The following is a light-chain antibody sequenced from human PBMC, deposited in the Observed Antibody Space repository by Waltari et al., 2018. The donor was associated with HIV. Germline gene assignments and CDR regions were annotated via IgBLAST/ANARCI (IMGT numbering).Light chain of an antibody. CDR2: GNS. Sequence: SVLTQPPSVSGAPGQRVTISCSGNASNIGAGYDVQWSQQLPGRAPKVLIYGNSNRPSGVPDRFSGSKSGTSASLAITGLQAVDEAEYYCQSYDSTLTGWVFGGGTLLTVL. CDR3: QSYDSTLTGWV. J-gene: IGLJ3*02. CDR1: ASNIGAGYD. V-gene: IGLV1-40*01.